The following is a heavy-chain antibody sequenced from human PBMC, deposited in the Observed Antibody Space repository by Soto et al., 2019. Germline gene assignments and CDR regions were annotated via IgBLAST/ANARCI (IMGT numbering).Heavy chain of an antibody. CDR2: IIPIFGTA. J-gene: IGHJ3*02. CDR3: ARGSSVVYYDSSEVGDGFDI. D-gene: IGHD3-22*01. Sequence: QVQLVQSGAEVKKPGSSVKVSCKASGGTFSSYAISWVRQAPGQGLEWLGGIIPIFGTANYAQKFQGRVTITADESTSTAHMELSSLRSEDTAVYYCARGSSVVYYDSSEVGDGFDIWGHGTMVTVSS. V-gene: IGHV1-69*01. CDR1: GGTFSSYA.